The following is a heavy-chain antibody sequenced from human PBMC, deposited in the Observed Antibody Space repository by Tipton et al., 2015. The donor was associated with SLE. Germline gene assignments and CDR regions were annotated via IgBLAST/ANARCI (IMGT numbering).Heavy chain of an antibody. J-gene: IGHJ4*02. CDR2: IRSKGYGGTK. D-gene: IGHD5-18*01. CDR1: GFTFGDYA. CDR3: TREGGSYGYDY. Sequence: SLSLSCTVSGFTFGDYAMSWFRQAPGKGLEWVGFIRSKGYGGTKEYAASVKGRFTISRDDSKSIAYLQMNSLKTEDTAVYYCTREGGSYGYDYWGQGTLVTVSS. V-gene: IGHV3-49*03.